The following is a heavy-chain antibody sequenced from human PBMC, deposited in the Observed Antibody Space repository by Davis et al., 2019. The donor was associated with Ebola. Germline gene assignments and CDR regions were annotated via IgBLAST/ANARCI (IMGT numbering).Heavy chain of an antibody. Sequence: GGSLRLSCAASGFTFSSYWMSWVRQASGKGLEWVGRIRSKANSYATAYAASVKGRFTISRDDSKNTAYLQMNSLKTEDTAVYYCTRAYGDRDYWGQGTLVTVSS. CDR2: IRSKANSYAT. CDR1: GFTFSSYW. V-gene: IGHV3-73*01. CDR3: TRAYGDRDY. D-gene: IGHD4-17*01. J-gene: IGHJ4*02.